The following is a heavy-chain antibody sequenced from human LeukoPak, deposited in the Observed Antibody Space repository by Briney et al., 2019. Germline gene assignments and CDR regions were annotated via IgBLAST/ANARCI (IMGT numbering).Heavy chain of an antibody. CDR1: GGTFSSYA. CDR3: PSHQEGIFDY. V-gene: IGHV1-69*04. D-gene: IGHD2-2*01. Sequence: ASVKVSGKASGGTFSSYAISWVRQAPGQGLEWMGRIIPILGIANYAQKFQGRVTITANKSTSTAYMELSSLRSEDTAVYYCPSHQEGIFDYWGQGTLVAVSS. CDR2: IIPILGIA. J-gene: IGHJ4*02.